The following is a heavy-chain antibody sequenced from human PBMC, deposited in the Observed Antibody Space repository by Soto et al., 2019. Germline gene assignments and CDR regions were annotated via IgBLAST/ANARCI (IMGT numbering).Heavy chain of an antibody. CDR1: GFTFSSYG. J-gene: IGHJ4*02. Sequence: QVQLVESGGGVVQPGRSLRLSCAASGFTFSSYGMHWVRQAPGKGLEWVAVIWYDGSNKYYADSVKGRFTISRDNSKNTLYLQMNSLRAEDTAVYYCARDGWFGESYGYWGQGPLVTVSS. D-gene: IGHD3-10*01. CDR2: IWYDGSNK. CDR3: ARDGWFGESYGY. V-gene: IGHV3-33*01.